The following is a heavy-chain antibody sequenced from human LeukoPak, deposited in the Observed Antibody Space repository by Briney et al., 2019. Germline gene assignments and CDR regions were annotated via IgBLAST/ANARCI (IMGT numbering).Heavy chain of an antibody. D-gene: IGHD4-23*01. V-gene: IGHV4-59*01. CDR3: ARSGTTVVTPIDY. CDR1: GGSMNSYY. CDR2: IYYSGST. J-gene: IGHJ4*02. Sequence: SETLSLTCTVSGGSMNSYYWSWIRQPPGKGLEWIGYIYYSGSTNYNPSLKSRVTISVDTSKNQFSLKLSSVTAADTAVYYCARSGTTVVTPIDYWGQGTLVTVSS.